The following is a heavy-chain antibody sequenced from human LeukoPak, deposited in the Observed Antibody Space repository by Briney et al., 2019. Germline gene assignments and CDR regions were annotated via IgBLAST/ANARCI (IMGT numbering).Heavy chain of an antibody. J-gene: IGHJ6*02. D-gene: IGHD3-10*01. CDR1: GGSISSGDYD. CDR2: IYYSGST. V-gene: IGHV4-30-4*01. Sequence: PSETLSLTCTVSGGSISSGDYDWGWIRQPRGKGLEWIGYIYYSGSTYYHPSLKSRVTISVDTSKNQFSLKLSSVTAADTAVYYCARSYYYGSGSYNYYYYYGMDVWGQGTTVTVSS. CDR3: ARSYYYGSGSYNYYYYYGMDV.